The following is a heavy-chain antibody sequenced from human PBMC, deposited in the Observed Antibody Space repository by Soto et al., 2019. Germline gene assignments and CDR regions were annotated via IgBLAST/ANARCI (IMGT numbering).Heavy chain of an antibody. CDR2: FDPEDGET. D-gene: IGHD3-10*01. CDR1: GYTLTELS. CDR3: ATGGTMVRGVRSGYYYMDV. Sequence: ASVKVSCKVSGYTLTELSMHWVRQAPGKGLEWMGGFDPEDGETIYAQKFQGRVTMTEDTSTDTAYMELSSLRSEDTAVYYCATGGTMVRGVRSGYYYMDVWGKGTTVTVSS. J-gene: IGHJ6*03. V-gene: IGHV1-24*01.